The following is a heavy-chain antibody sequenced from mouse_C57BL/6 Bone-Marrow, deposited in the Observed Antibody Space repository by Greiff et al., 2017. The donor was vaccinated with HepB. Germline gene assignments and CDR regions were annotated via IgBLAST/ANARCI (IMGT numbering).Heavy chain of an antibody. J-gene: IGHJ4*01. V-gene: IGHV14-3*01. Sequence: EVQRVESVAELVRPGASVKLSCTASGFNIKNTYMHWVKQRPEQGLEWIGRIDPANGNTKYAPKFQGKATITADTSSNTAYLQLSSLTSEDTAIYYCASREDYGSSYAMDYWGQGTSVTVSS. CDR2: IDPANGNT. CDR3: ASREDYGSSYAMDY. CDR1: GFNIKNTY. D-gene: IGHD1-1*01.